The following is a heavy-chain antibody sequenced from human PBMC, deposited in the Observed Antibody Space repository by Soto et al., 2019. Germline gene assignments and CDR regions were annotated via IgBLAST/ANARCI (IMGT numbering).Heavy chain of an antibody. J-gene: IGHJ4*02. CDR3: ARDPPGIAAAGVGG. CDR2: IYSGGDT. Sequence: GGSLRLSCAASGVTVSNNYMRWVRQAPGKGLEWVSLIYSGGDTHYADSVKGRFTISRDSSRNTLYLEMNSLRAEDTAVYYCARDPPGIAAAGVGGWGQGTLVTVSS. D-gene: IGHD6-13*01. CDR1: GVTVSNNY. V-gene: IGHV3-53*01.